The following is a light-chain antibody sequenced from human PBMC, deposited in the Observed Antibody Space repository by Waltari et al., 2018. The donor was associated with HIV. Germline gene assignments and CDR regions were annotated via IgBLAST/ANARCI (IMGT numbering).Light chain of an antibody. CDR3: YSTGRGGDNHKGV. V-gene: IGLV3-10*01. CDR1: ALSTKS. CDR2: DDN. J-gene: IGLJ1*01. Sequence: SYELTQPPSVSVSPGHTANITCPGDALSTKSAYWFQQTSGQAPVLAIFDDNKRPSAMPERFSGSKSGTVATLTITEAHVDDEGDYYCYSTGRGGDNHKGVFGPGTVVSVL.